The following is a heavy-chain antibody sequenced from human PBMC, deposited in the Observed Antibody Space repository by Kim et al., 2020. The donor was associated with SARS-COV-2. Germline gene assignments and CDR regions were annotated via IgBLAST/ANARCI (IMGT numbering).Heavy chain of an antibody. CDR1: GYTFTSYA. CDR3: ARDVRGPWAAGVPFDY. CDR2: INAGNGNT. J-gene: IGHJ4*02. V-gene: IGHV1-3*01. Sequence: ASVKVSCKASGYTFTSYAMHWVRQAPGQRLEWMGWINAGNGNTKYSQKFQGRVTITRDTSASTAYMELSSLRSEDTAVYYCARDVRGPWAAGVPFDYWGQGTLVTVSS. D-gene: IGHD6-13*01.